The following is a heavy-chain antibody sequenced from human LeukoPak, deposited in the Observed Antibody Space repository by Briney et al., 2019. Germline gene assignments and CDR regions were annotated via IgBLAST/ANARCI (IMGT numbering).Heavy chain of an antibody. CDR2: ISYDGSNK. V-gene: IGHV3-30-3*02. CDR3: AKDLRLGELSPPVGY. D-gene: IGHD3-16*02. J-gene: IGHJ4*02. Sequence: PGGSLRLSCAASGFTFSSYAMHWVRQAPGKGLEWVAVISYDGSNKYYADSVKGRFTISRDNSKNTLYLQMNSLRAEDTAVYYCAKDLRLGELSPPVGYWGQGTLVTVSS. CDR1: GFTFSSYA.